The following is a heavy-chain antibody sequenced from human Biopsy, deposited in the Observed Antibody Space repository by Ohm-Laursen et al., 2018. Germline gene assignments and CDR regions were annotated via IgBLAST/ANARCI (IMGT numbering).Heavy chain of an antibody. J-gene: IGHJ3*01. CDR3: ARDIMNRIAGLVARSDVFDV. V-gene: IGHV1-2*02. CDR2: ISPNSGRT. D-gene: IGHD3-16*01. CDR1: GYAVNDYF. Sequence: GASVKVSCKGSGYAVNDYFLHWLRQAPGQGPEWMGWISPNSGRTNYAQKFQGRVTMTTDTSTSTVYLELRRLISDDTAVYYCARDIMNRIAGLVARSDVFDVWGQGTLVTVSS.